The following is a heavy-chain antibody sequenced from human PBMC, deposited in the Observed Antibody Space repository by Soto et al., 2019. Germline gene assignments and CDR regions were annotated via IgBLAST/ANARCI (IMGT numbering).Heavy chain of an antibody. D-gene: IGHD3-22*01. CDR3: AISDSITLIVLVP. Sequence: GGALRLSCAASGFTFSSYAMHWVRHPPGKGLEWVAVISYDGSNKYYADSVKGRFTISRDNSKSTLYLQMNSLRAEDTAVYYCAISDSITLIVLVPWGQGTLVTVSS. J-gene: IGHJ5*02. CDR1: GFTFSSYA. V-gene: IGHV3-30*01. CDR2: ISYDGSNK.